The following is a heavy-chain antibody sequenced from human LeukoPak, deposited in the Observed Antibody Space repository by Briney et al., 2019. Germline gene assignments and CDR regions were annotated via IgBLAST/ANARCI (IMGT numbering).Heavy chain of an antibody. J-gene: IGHJ4*02. CDR3: ARGGYGYLGFNY. CDR2: ISSSGSTI. D-gene: IGHD5-18*01. V-gene: IGHV3-48*04. Sequence: PGGSLRLSCSASGFTFNNYGMNWVRQAPGKGLEWVSYISSSGSTIYYADSVKGRFTISRDNAKNSLYLQMNSLRAEDTAVYYCARGGYGYLGFNYWGQGTLVTVSS. CDR1: GFTFNNYG.